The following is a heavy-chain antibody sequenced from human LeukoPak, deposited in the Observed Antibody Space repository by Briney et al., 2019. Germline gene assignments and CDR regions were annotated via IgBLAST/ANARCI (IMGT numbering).Heavy chain of an antibody. J-gene: IGHJ4*02. CDR3: SKAYSVQVMDIIDY. V-gene: IGHV3-23*01. Sequence: GGSLRLSCAASGFTFSSYAISWVRQAPGKGLEWVSVISGGGGGTYYADSVKGRFTTSRDNSKNTRYLQMNSLRAENTASYYCSKAYSVQVMDIIDYWGQGTLVTVSS. D-gene: IGHD3-16*01. CDR1: GFTFSSYA. CDR2: ISGGGGGT.